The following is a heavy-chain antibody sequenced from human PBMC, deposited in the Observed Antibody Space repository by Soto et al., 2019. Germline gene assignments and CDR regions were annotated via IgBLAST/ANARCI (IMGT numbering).Heavy chain of an antibody. CDR3: ATAPSAYDSNGYFDY. CDR1: GDTFNNYA. D-gene: IGHD3-22*01. J-gene: IGHJ4*02. Sequence: QVQLVQSGAEVKKPGSSVKVSCKASGDTFNNYALSWVRQAPGQGLEWLGWIIPLFTTTNYPQKFQDRVTITADESTRTFYMELNSLTSQDPAVYFCATAPSAYDSNGYFDYWGQGTLVTVSS. CDR2: IIPLFTTT. V-gene: IGHV1-69*01.